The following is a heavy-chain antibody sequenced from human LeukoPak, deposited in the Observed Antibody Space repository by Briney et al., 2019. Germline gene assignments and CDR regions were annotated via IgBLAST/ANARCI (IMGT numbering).Heavy chain of an antibody. D-gene: IGHD6-25*01. CDR1: GGSFSGYY. CDR3: AAAGGPINWFDP. Sequence: PSETLSLTCAVYGGSFSGYYWGWIRQPPGKGLQWIGEITHNGYTNYNPDLKSRVTISIDTSKNEFSLKVSSVTAADMAIYYCAAAGGPINWFDPWGQGTLVTVSS. CDR2: ITHNGYT. J-gene: IGHJ5*02. V-gene: IGHV4-34*01.